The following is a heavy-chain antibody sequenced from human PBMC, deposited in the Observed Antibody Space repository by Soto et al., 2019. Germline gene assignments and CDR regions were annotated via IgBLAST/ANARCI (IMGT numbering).Heavy chain of an antibody. V-gene: IGHV3-20*01. D-gene: IGHD6-19*01. CDR2: ITWNGGST. Sequence: EVQLVESGGGVVRPGGSLRLSCAASGFTFDDFGMSWVRQAPGKGLEWVSGITWNGGSTGYADSVKGRFTISRDNAKNSLYLQMDSRRAEDTALYHCARDGGVAVAGDAFDIWGQGTMVTVSS. J-gene: IGHJ3*02. CDR3: ARDGGVAVAGDAFDI. CDR1: GFTFDDFG.